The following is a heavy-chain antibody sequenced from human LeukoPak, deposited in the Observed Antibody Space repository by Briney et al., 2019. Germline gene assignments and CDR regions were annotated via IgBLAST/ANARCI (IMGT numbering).Heavy chain of an antibody. CDR1: GFTFSSYW. D-gene: IGHD3-10*01. CDR3: ARIGPSGSGSYFFLDP. V-gene: IGHV3-74*01. CDR2: IDSDGSGA. J-gene: IGHJ5*02. Sequence: GGSLRLSCAAAGFTFSSYWMHWVRQAPGMGLVWVSRIDSDGSGASYADSVKGRFTISRDNAKNTLYLQMNSLRAEDTAVYYCARIGPSGSGSYFFLDPWGQGTLVTVSS.